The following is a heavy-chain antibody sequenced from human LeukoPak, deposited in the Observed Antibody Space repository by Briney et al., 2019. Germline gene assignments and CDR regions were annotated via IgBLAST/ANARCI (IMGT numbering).Heavy chain of an antibody. CDR3: AKGGYCSGGSCYDDY. J-gene: IGHJ4*02. D-gene: IGHD2-15*01. Sequence: GGSLRLSCAASGFTFSSYAMSWVRQAPGKGLEWVSAISGSGGSTYYADSVKGRFTISRDNSKNTLYLQMNSLRAEDTALYYCAKGGYCSGGSCYDDYWGQGTLVTVSS. V-gene: IGHV3-23*01. CDR2: ISGSGGST. CDR1: GFTFSSYA.